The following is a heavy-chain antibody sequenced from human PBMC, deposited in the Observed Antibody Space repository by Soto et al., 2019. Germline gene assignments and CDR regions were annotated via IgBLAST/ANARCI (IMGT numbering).Heavy chain of an antibody. CDR2: VYYSGST. CDR3: ARGVFRFLLRFDP. V-gene: IGHV4-61*01. J-gene: IGHJ5*02. D-gene: IGHD3-3*01. Sequence: PSETLSLTCTVSGASVNSENYYWSWIRQPPGKGLEWIGYVYYSGSTNYNPSLKSRATISLDTYRNQFSLKMTSMTSADTAFYYCARGVFRFLLRFDPWGQGTLVTVSS. CDR1: GASVNSENYY.